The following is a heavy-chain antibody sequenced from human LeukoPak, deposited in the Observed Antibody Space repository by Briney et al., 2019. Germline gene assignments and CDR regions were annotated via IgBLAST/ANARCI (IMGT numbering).Heavy chain of an antibody. D-gene: IGHD2-21*01. CDR3: AKDILPRSDGAYTYFDY. Sequence: GGSLRLSCAASGFTFNTYTMYWVRQAPGKGLEWVSGINWNGGSTGYADSVKGRFTISRDNAKNSLYLQMNSLRAEDTALYYCAKDILPRSDGAYTYFDYWGQGTLVTVSS. V-gene: IGHV3-20*04. CDR2: INWNGGST. J-gene: IGHJ4*02. CDR1: GFTFNTYT.